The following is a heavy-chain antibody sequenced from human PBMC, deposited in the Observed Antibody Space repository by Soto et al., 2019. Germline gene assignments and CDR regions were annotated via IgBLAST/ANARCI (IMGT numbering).Heavy chain of an antibody. CDR3: ARGNALDV. CDR2: TYYRSKWFH. V-gene: IGHV6-1*01. D-gene: IGHD3-10*01. CDR1: GDSVSSDITS. J-gene: IGHJ3*01. Sequence: QGQLQQSGPGLVKPSQTLSLTCAISGDSVSSDITSWNWIRQSPSRGLEWLGRTYYRSKWFHDSAASVKSRITINPQTSTNQSSLELSSMTPEDTAVYYCARGNALDVWGQGTVVPVSS.